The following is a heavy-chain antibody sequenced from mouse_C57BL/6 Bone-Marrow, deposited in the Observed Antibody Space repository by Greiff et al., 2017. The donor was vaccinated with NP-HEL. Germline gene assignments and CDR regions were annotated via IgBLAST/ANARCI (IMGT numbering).Heavy chain of an antibody. CDR2: IHPNSGST. D-gene: IGHD2-4*01. CDR1: GYTFTSYW. Sequence: QVQLQQPRAELVKPGASVKLSCKASGYTFTSYWMHWVKQRPGQGLEWIGMIHPNSGSTNYNEKFKSKATLTVDKSSSTAYMQLSSLTSEDSAVYYCARATYDYDGFAYWGQGTLVTVSA. J-gene: IGHJ3*01. V-gene: IGHV1-64*01. CDR3: ARATYDYDGFAY.